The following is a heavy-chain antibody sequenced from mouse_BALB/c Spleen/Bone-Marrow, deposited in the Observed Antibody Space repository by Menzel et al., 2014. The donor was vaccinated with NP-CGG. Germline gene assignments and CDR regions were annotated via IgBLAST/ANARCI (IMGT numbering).Heavy chain of an antibody. V-gene: IGHV10-3*03. D-gene: IGHD2-4*01. Sequence: EVKLMESGGGLVQPKGSLKLSCAASGFTFNTYAMHWVCQAPGKGLEWVARIRSKSNNYATYYADSVKDRFTISRDDSQSMVYLQMNNLKTEDTAMYYCVREDYPHAMDYWGQGTSVTVSS. CDR1: GFTFNTYA. CDR2: IRSKSNNYAT. J-gene: IGHJ4*01. CDR3: VREDYPHAMDY.